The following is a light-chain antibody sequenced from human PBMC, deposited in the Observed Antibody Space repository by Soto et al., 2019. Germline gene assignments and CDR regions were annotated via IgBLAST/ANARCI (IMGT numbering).Light chain of an antibody. CDR3: QQYNNWPLT. CDR2: GAS. J-gene: IGKJ4*01. V-gene: IGKV3-20*01. CDR1: QSVSSSY. Sequence: EIVLTQSPGTLSLSPGERATLSCRASQSVSSSYLAWYQQKPGQAPRLLIYGASSRATGIPDRFSGSGSGTDFTLTISSPQSEDFAVYYCQQYNNWPLTFGGGTKADIK.